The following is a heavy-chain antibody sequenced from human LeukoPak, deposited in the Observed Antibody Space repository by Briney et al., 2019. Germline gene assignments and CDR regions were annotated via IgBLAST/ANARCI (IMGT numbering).Heavy chain of an antibody. CDR1: GFTFSSYG. CDR2: IRYDGSIK. J-gene: IGHJ4*02. V-gene: IGHV3-30*02. CDR3: AREGGTLSTSPTLDY. D-gene: IGHD1-1*01. Sequence: QAGGSLRLSCAASGFTFSSYGMHWVRQAPGKGLEWVAFIRYDGSIKYYADSVKGRFTISRDSSKSTLYLQMSSLRTEDTAVYYCAREGGTLSTSPTLDYWGQGTLVTVSS.